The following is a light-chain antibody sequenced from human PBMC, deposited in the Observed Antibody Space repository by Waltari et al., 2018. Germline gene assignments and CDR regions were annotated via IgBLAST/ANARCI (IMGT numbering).Light chain of an antibody. J-gene: IGKJ3*01. V-gene: IGKV3-20*01. CDR2: GAS. CDR3: QQYADSPFT. CDR1: HSVTNTY. Sequence: EIVVTQSPGTLSLFPGERATLSCWASHSVTNTYLAWFQQKPDQAPRLLIYGASTRAAGVPDRFSGSGSGTHFTLTISRLEPEDIAMYYCQQYADSPFTFGPGTKVELK.